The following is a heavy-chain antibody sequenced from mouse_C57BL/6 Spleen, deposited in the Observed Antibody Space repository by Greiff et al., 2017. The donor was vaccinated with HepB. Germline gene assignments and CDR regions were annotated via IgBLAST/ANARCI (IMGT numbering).Heavy chain of an antibody. CDR3: ARGVYCSSGDYFDH. V-gene: IGHV1-80*01. J-gene: IGHJ2*01. CDR1: GYAFSSYW. Sequence: VQLQQSGAELVKPGASVKISCKASGYAFSSYWMNWVKQRPGKGLEWIGQIYPGDGDTNYNGKFKGKATLTADKSSSTAYMQLSSLTSEDSAVYFCARGVYCSSGDYFDHWGQGTTLTVSS. D-gene: IGHD2-1*01. CDR2: IYPGDGDT.